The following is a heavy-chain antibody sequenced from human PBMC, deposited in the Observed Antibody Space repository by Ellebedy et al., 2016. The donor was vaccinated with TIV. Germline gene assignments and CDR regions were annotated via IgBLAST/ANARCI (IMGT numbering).Heavy chain of an antibody. J-gene: IGHJ3*01. CDR3: ASETFNDVDLEMWGVFDL. D-gene: IGHD1-1*01. CDR2: ISTGGDT. Sequence: GESLKISCATSGFTVSSNYMSWVRQAPGRGLEWVSLISTGGDTFYADSVKGRFTISRDSSKNTLFLQINSLRADDTAVYDCASETFNDVDLEMWGVFDLWGQGTMVTVSS. V-gene: IGHV3-66*01. CDR1: GFTVSSNY.